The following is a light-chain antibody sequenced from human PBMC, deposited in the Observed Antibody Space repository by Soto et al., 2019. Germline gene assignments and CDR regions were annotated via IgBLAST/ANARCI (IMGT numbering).Light chain of an antibody. CDR1: GSDVGGYNY. Sequence: QSALTQPASVSGSPGQSIAISCTGSGSDVGGYNYVSWYQQHPGKAPKLIIYGVSHRPSGVSTRFSASRSAYTASLTISGLQAEEEVVYFSSSFTSNSFYAFGPGTKATVL. J-gene: IGLJ1*01. CDR3: SSFTSNSFYA. V-gene: IGLV2-14*01. CDR2: GVS.